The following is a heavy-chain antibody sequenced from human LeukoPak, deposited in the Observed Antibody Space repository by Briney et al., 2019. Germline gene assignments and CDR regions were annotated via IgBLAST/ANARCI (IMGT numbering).Heavy chain of an antibody. CDR2: IYTSGST. J-gene: IGHJ6*02. CDR1: GGSISSYY. Sequence: SETLSLTCTVSGGSISSYYWSWIRQPAGKGLEWIGRIYTSGSTNYNPSLKGRVTMSVDTSKNQFSLKLSSVTAADTAVYYCARYSSSSHYYYYGMDVWGQGTTVTVSS. D-gene: IGHD6-6*01. V-gene: IGHV4-4*07. CDR3: ARYSSSSHYYYYGMDV.